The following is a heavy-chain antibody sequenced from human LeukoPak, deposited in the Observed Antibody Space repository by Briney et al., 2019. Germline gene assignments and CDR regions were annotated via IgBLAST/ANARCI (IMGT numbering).Heavy chain of an antibody. D-gene: IGHD3-10*01. CDR2: ISGSGGST. CDR1: GFTFSSYV. Sequence: TGWSLRLSCAVSGFTFSSYVMSWVRQAPGKGLEWVSAISGSGGSTYYADSVKGRFTISRDNSKNTLYLQMNSLRAEDTAVYYCAKDQSNVVLLWFGELGGFDYWGQGTLVTVSS. CDR3: AKDQSNVVLLWFGELGGFDY. J-gene: IGHJ4*02. V-gene: IGHV3-23*01.